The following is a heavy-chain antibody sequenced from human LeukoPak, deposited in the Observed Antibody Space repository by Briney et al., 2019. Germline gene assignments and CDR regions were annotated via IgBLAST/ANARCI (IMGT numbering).Heavy chain of an antibody. Sequence: GESLKISCKGSGYSFTSYWIGWVRQMPGKGLEWMGIIYPGDSDTRYSPSFQGQVTISADKSISTAYLQWSSLKASDTAMYYCASQGCGSGPGADCGAFDIWGQGTMVTVSS. V-gene: IGHV5-51*01. CDR3: ASQGCGSGPGADCGAFDI. J-gene: IGHJ3*02. CDR2: IYPGDSDT. CDR1: GYSFTSYW. D-gene: IGHD1-26*01.